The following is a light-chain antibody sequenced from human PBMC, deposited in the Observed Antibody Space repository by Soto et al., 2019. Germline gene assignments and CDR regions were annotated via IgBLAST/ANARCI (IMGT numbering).Light chain of an antibody. CDR1: QSLSDSR. CDR2: GAS. V-gene: IGKV3-20*01. CDR3: QQYDSSPPT. J-gene: IGKJ1*01. Sequence: EIVLTQSPGTLSLSPGERATLSCRASQSLSDSRLAWYQQKPGQAPRLVISGASSRATGIPDRLTGSGSGTDFTLTISRLEPEDFAVYYCQQYDSSPPTFGQGTKVDIK.